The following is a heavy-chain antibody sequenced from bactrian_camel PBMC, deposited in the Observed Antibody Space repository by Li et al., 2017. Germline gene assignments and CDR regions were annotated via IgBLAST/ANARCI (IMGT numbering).Heavy chain of an antibody. D-gene: IGHD5*01. Sequence: HVQLVESGGGSVQVGGSLTLSCVASGFTYTINCMGWFRQAPGKEREGVAVIYSGDGSTHYADLVKGRFTISKDDAKNTLYLQMNSLQPEDTAMYYCATGCTQIRRGAIRPERYTNWGQGTQVTVS. CDR2: IYSGDGST. J-gene: IGHJ4*01. V-gene: IGHV3S26*01. CDR3: ATGCTQIRRGAIRPERYTN. CDR1: GFTYTINC.